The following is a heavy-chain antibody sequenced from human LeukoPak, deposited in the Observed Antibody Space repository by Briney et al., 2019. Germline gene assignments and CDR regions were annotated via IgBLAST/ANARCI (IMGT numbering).Heavy chain of an antibody. CDR3: ATYGLVVAATDY. Sequence: PGGSLRLSCSTSGFTFSNYWMTWVRQAPGKGLEWVANIKKDDGSEKYYVESVQGRFTISRDNARNSVFLQMNGLRAEDTAVYYCATYGLVVAATDYWGQGTVVTVSS. CDR2: IKKDDGSEK. CDR1: GFTFSNYW. V-gene: IGHV3-7*01. J-gene: IGHJ4*02. D-gene: IGHD2-15*01.